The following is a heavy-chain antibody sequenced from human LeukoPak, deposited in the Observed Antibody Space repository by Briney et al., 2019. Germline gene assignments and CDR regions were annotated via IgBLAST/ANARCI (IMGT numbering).Heavy chain of an antibody. CDR2: ISSGSEK. V-gene: IGHV3-30*04. J-gene: IGHJ4*02. CDR3: ARDLELSAVYYFDS. CDR1: GFTFSIFP. D-gene: IGHD3-3*01. Sequence: GGSLRLSCEASGFTFSIFPMHWVRQAPGKGLEWVALISSGSEKYYADSVKGRFTISRDNSKNMLYLQMNSLRADDTAVYYCARDLELSAVYYFDSWGREPWSSSPQ.